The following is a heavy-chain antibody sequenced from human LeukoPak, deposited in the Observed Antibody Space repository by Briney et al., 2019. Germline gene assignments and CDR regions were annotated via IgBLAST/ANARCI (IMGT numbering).Heavy chain of an antibody. V-gene: IGHV3-30*03. Sequence: GGSLRLSCAASGFTVSSNYMSWVRQAPGKGLEWVAVISYDGSNKYYADSVKGRFTISRDNSKNTLYLQMNSLRAEDTAVYYCARGADTAMVWFYYYYGMDVWGQGTTVTVSS. CDR3: ARGADTAMVWFYYYYGMDV. CDR2: ISYDGSNK. D-gene: IGHD5-18*01. J-gene: IGHJ6*02. CDR1: GFTVSSNY.